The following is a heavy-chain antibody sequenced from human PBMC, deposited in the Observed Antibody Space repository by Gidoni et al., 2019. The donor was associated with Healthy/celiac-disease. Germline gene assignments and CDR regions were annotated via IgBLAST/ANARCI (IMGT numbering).Heavy chain of an antibody. CDR1: GFTFSSYA. Sequence: EVQLVESGGGLVQPGGSLRLSCSASGFTFSSYAMHWVRQAPGKGLEYVSAINSNGGSTYYADSVKGRFTISRDNSKNTLYLQMSSLRAEDTAVYYCVKEIAVAGIPHNDAFDIWGQGTMVTVSS. CDR2: INSNGGST. D-gene: IGHD6-19*01. V-gene: IGHV3-64D*08. CDR3: VKEIAVAGIPHNDAFDI. J-gene: IGHJ3*02.